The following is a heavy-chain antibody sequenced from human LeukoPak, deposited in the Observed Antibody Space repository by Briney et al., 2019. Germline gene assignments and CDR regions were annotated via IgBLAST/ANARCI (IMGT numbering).Heavy chain of an antibody. J-gene: IGHJ3*02. CDR1: GCTFTGYY. D-gene: IGHD3-16*01. CDR2: INPNTGGT. Sequence: ASVKVSCKASGCTFTGYYIHWVRQAPGQGLEWMGWINPNTGGTNYAQKFQGCVTMTRDTSINTAYMELSRLRSDDTAVYYCARVQQDCQTSLGVLRCAFDIWGQGTMVTVSS. CDR3: ARVQQDCQTSLGVLRCAFDI. V-gene: IGHV1-2*04.